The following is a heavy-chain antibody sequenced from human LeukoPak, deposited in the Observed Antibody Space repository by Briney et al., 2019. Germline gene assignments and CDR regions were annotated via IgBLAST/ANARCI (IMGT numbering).Heavy chain of an antibody. J-gene: IGHJ4*02. CDR1: GFTFSSYG. CDR3: ARDVSSSEGDFDY. Sequence: GGSLRLSCAASGFTFSSYGMHWGCQAPGKGLGWVAVIWYDGSNKYYADSVKGRFTISRDNSKNTLYLQMNSLRAEDTAMYYCARDVSSSEGDFDYWGQGTLVTVSS. V-gene: IGHV3-33*01. D-gene: IGHD6-13*01. CDR2: IWYDGSNK.